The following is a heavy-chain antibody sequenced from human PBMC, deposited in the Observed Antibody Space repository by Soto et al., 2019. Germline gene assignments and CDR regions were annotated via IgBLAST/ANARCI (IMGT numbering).Heavy chain of an antibody. CDR2: IKSDGSTT. CDR3: AREANSYFDNWSGFYGHFDY. CDR1: GFTFSRYW. D-gene: IGHD3-3*01. Sequence: EVQLVESGGGLVQPGGSLRLSCAASGFTFSRYWMHWVRQAPWKGLVWVSRIKSDGSTTTYADSVKGRFTISRDNAKNTLYLEMNSLRAEDTAIYYCAREANSYFDNWSGFYGHFDYWGQGTPVTVSS. J-gene: IGHJ4*02. V-gene: IGHV3-74*01.